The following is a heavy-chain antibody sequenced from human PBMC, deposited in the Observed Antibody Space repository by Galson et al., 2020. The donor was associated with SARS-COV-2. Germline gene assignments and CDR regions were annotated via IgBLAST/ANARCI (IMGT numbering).Heavy chain of an antibody. CDR1: GASISSGGYY. CDR2: IYYSGSA. CDR3: ARGHSSSWYFDY. D-gene: IGHD6-13*01. V-gene: IGHV4-31*03. Sequence: LSLTCTVSGASISSGGYYWSWIRQHPGKGLEWIGYIYYSGSAYYNPSLKSRVTISEDTSKNQFSLKLNSVTATDTAVYYCARGHSSSWYFDYWGQGTLVTVSS. J-gene: IGHJ4*02.